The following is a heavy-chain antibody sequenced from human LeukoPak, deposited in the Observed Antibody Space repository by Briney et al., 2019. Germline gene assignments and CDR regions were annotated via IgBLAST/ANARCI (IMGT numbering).Heavy chain of an antibody. CDR1: GFTFSSYW. Sequence: GGSLRLSCAASGFTFSSYWMSWVRQAPGKGLEWVANIKLDGSEKYYVDSVKGRFTISRDNAKNSLYLQMNSLRAEDTAVYYCARERGNRGYSYGELDYWGQGTLVTVSS. CDR2: IKLDGSEK. CDR3: ARERGNRGYSYGELDY. D-gene: IGHD5-18*01. J-gene: IGHJ4*02. V-gene: IGHV3-7*01.